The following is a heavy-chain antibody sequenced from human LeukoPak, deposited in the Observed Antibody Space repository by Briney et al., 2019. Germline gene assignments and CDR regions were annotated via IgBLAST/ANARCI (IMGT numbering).Heavy chain of an antibody. CDR2: ISSSGSTI. CDR3: ARDTSSVAFDI. CDR1: GFTFSSYE. Sequence: PGGSLRLSCAASGFTFSSYEMNWVRQAPGKGLEWVSYISSSGSTIYYADSVKGRFTISRDNAKHSLYLQMNSLGAEDTAVYYCARDTSSVAFDICGQGTMVTASS. D-gene: IGHD2-2*01. V-gene: IGHV3-48*03. J-gene: IGHJ3*02.